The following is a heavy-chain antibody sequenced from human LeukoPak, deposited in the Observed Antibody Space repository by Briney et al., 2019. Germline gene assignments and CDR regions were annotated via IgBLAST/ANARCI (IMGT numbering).Heavy chain of an antibody. CDR3: AKEGALWTLGYYFDY. J-gene: IGHJ4*02. Sequence: GGSLRLSCAASGFTFSSYAMSWVRQAPGKGLEWVSAISGRGGSTYYADSVKGRFTISRDNSKNTLYLQMNSLRAEDTAVYYCAKEGALWTLGYYFDYWGQGTLVTVSS. CDR1: GFTFSSYA. V-gene: IGHV3-23*01. D-gene: IGHD5-18*01. CDR2: ISGRGGST.